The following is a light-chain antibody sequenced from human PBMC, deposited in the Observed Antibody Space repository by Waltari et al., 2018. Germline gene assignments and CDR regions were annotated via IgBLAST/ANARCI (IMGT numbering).Light chain of an antibody. Sequence: YELTQPPSVSVSPGQTASIPCSVDKLEDKSPCWYQLKPGQSPVLVIYQDSKRPSGIPERFSGSNSGNTATLTISGTQAMDEADYYCQAWDSSTVVFGGGTKLTVL. V-gene: IGLV3-1*01. CDR2: QDS. J-gene: IGLJ2*01. CDR3: QAWDSSTVV. CDR1: KLEDKS.